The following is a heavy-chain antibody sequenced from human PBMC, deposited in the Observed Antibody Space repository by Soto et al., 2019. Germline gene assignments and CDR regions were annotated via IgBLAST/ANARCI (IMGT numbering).Heavy chain of an antibody. D-gene: IGHD5-18*01. CDR3: ASGIQNRYDIDV. J-gene: IGHJ6*02. CDR1: GFTFSTHW. Sequence: EVQLVESGGGLVQPGGSLRLSCAAAGFTFSTHWMHWVRQAPGKGLVWVSRINSDGSSKLYGDSVKGRFTISRDNAKNTVYVQMNSMIGEDTAVYYSASGIQNRYDIDVWGQGTTVTVYS. CDR2: INSDGSSK. V-gene: IGHV3-74*01.